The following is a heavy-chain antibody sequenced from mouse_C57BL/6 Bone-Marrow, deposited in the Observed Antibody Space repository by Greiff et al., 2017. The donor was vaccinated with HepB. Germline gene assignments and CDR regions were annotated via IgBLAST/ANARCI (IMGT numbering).Heavy chain of an antibody. V-gene: IGHV1-64*01. J-gene: IGHJ1*03. CDR3: ARGPTVVATLYWYFDV. CDR1: GYTFTSYW. CDR2: IHPNSGST. D-gene: IGHD1-1*01. Sequence: VQLQQPGAELVKPGASVKLSCKASGYTFTSYWMHWVKQRPGQGLEWIGMIHPNSGSTNYNEKFKSKATLTVDKSSSTAYMQLSSLTSEYSAVYYCARGPTVVATLYWYFDVWGTGTTVTVSS.